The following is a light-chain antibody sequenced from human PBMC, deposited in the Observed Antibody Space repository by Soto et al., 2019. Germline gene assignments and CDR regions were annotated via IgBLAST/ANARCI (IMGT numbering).Light chain of an antibody. CDR1: SSNIGAGYD. CDR3: QSYDSSLRGV. CDR2: GNS. V-gene: IGLV1-40*01. J-gene: IGLJ2*01. Sequence: QSVLTQPPSVSGAPGQRVTISCTGSSSNIGAGYDVHWYQQLPGTAPKILIYGNSNRPSGVPDRFSGSKSGTSASLAITGLQAEDEADYYCQSYDSSLRGVFGGGTQLTVL.